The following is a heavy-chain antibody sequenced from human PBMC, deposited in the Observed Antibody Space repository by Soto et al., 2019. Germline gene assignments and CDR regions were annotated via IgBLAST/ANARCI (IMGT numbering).Heavy chain of an antibody. Sequence: ASVKVSCKASGYTFTSYDINWVRQATGQGLEWMGWMNPNGGNTGYAQKFQGRVTMTRNTSISTAYMELSSLRSEDTAVYYCARVLQGSSWYEGNWFDPWGQGTLVTVSS. J-gene: IGHJ5*02. CDR3: ARVLQGSSWYEGNWFDP. CDR1: GYTFTSYD. CDR2: MNPNGGNT. V-gene: IGHV1-8*01. D-gene: IGHD6-13*01.